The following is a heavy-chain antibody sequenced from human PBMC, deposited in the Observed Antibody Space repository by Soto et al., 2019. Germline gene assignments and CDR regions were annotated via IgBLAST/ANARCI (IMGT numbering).Heavy chain of an antibody. V-gene: IGHV1-69*13. CDR3: AVAYYYGSGSWGDAFDI. J-gene: IGHJ3*02. CDR2: IIPIFGTA. Sequence: ASVKVSCKASGGTFSSYAISWVRQAPGQGLEWMGGIIPIFGTANYAQKFQGRVTITADESTSTAYIELSSLRSEDTAVYYCAVAYYYGSGSWGDAFDIWGQGTMVTVSS. D-gene: IGHD3-10*01. CDR1: GGTFSSYA.